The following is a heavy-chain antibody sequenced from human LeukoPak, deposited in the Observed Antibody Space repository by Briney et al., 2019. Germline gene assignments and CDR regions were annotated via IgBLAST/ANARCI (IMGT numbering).Heavy chain of an antibody. V-gene: IGHV3-33*01. J-gene: IGHJ4*02. CDR2: IWYDGSNK. Sequence: PGGSLRLSCAASGFTFSSHGMRWVRQAPGKGLEWVAVIWYDGSNKYYADSVKGRFTISRDNSKNTLYLQMNSLRAEDTAVYYCARDGTGSNSGWYIHWGQGALVTVSS. CDR3: ARDGTGSNSGWYIH. D-gene: IGHD6-19*01. CDR1: GFTFSSHG.